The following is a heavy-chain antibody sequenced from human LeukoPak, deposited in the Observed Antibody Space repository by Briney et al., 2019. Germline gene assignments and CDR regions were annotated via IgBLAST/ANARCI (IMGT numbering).Heavy chain of an antibody. Sequence: PGGSLRLSCAASGFTFSSYGMHWVRQAPGKGLEWVAVIWYDGSNKYYADSVKGRLTISRDNSKNTLYLQMSSLRAEDTAVYYCARDGTIVVVPAAAPDYWGQGTLVTVSS. CDR2: IWYDGSNK. V-gene: IGHV3-33*01. CDR1: GFTFSSYG. CDR3: ARDGTIVVVPAAAPDY. J-gene: IGHJ4*02. D-gene: IGHD2-2*01.